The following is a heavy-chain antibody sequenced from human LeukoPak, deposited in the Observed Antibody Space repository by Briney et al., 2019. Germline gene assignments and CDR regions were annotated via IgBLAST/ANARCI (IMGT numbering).Heavy chain of an antibody. CDR1: GFTFGDYA. Sequence: GGSLRLSCTASGFTFGDYAMSWVRQAPGKGLEWVGFIRSKAYGGTTEYAASVKGRFTISRDDSKSIAYLQMNSLKTEDTAVYYCTRSKLVFDWLPGHPWGQGTLVTVSS. CDR2: IRSKAYGGTT. V-gene: IGHV3-49*04. D-gene: IGHD3-9*01. CDR3: TRSKLVFDWLPGHP. J-gene: IGHJ5*02.